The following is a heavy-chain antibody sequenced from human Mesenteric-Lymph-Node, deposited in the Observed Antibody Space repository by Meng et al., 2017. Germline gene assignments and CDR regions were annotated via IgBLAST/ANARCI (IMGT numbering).Heavy chain of an antibody. Sequence: SVKVSCKASGYTFSSYAISWVRQAPGQGLEWMGGIIPIFGTANYAQKFQGRVTITADESTSTAYMELSSLRSEDTAVYYCARDLGGVRYFDWLLGEEGNYYYGMDVWGQGTTVTVSS. D-gene: IGHD3-9*01. V-gene: IGHV1-69*13. CDR2: IIPIFGTA. J-gene: IGHJ6*02. CDR1: GYTFSSYA. CDR3: ARDLGGVRYFDWLLGEEGNYYYGMDV.